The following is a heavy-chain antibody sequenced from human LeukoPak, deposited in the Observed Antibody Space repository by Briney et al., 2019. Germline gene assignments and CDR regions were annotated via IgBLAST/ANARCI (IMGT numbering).Heavy chain of an antibody. Sequence: SETLSLTCTVSGGSISSSNYYWGWIRQPPGKGLEWIGSIYYSGSTYYNPSLKSRVTISVDTSENQFSLKLSSVTAADTAVYYCATPPHYDFWSGYDNAFDIWGQGTMVTVSS. D-gene: IGHD3-3*01. V-gene: IGHV4-39*01. CDR3: ATPPHYDFWSGYDNAFDI. CDR1: GGSISSSNYY. J-gene: IGHJ3*02. CDR2: IYYSGST.